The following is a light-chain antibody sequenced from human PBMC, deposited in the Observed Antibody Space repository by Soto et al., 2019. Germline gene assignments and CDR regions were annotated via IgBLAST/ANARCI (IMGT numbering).Light chain of an antibody. J-gene: IGLJ2*01. Sequence: QSALTQPPSASGSPGQSVTISCTGTSSDVGGYSYGSWYQQHPGKAPKLIIYEVSKRPSGVPDRFSGSKSGNTASLTVSGLQAEDEADYYCSSYAGSNNLLFGGGTQLTVL. CDR2: EVS. CDR1: SSDVGGYSY. CDR3: SSYAGSNNLL. V-gene: IGLV2-8*01.